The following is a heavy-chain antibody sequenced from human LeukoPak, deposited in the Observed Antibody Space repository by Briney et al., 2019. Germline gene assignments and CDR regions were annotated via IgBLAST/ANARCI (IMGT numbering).Heavy chain of an antibody. D-gene: IGHD3-10*01. J-gene: IGHJ6*02. V-gene: IGHV3-7*01. Sequence: PGGSLRLSCAASEFTFNNYWMSWVRQAPGKGLEWVANINQDGSQKYYVDSLKGRFTISRDNAKNSLYLQMNSLRAEDTAVYFCARDRGAYSYYYNGVDVWGQGTTVTVSS. CDR1: EFTFNNYW. CDR2: INQDGSQK. CDR3: ARDRGAYSYYYNGVDV.